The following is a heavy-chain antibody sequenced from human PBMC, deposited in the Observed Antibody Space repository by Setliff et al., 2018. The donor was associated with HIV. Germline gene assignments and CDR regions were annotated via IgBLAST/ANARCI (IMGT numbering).Heavy chain of an antibody. J-gene: IGHJ4*02. CDR3: AKGAGFYGDYTFDY. Sequence: SETLSLTCTVSGGSINSGSYYWNWIRQPAGKGLEWIGHIYSTGSTNYNPSLQSRVSISMDASKNKFSLKVTSVTSADTAVYYCAKGAGFYGDYTFDYWGQGNLVTVS. D-gene: IGHD4-17*01. CDR2: IYSTGST. V-gene: IGHV4-61*10. CDR1: GGSINSGSYY.